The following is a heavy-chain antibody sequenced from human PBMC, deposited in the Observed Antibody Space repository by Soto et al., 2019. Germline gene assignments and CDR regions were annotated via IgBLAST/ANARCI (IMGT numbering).Heavy chain of an antibody. D-gene: IGHD6-13*01. V-gene: IGHV4-39*01. CDR1: GGSISSSSYY. CDR3: ARYSSSWYRFDY. CDR2: IYYSGST. J-gene: IGHJ4*02. Sequence: QLQLQESGPGLVKPSETLSLTCTVSGGSISSSSYYWGWIRQPPGKGLEWIGSIYYSGSTYYNPSLKSRVTISVDTSKNQFSLKLSSVTAADTAVYYCARYSSSWYRFDYWGQGTLVTVSS.